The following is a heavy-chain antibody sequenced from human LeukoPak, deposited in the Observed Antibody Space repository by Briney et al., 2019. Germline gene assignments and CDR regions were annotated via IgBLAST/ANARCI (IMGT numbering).Heavy chain of an antibody. CDR2: ISSSSSYI. V-gene: IGHV3-21*01. J-gene: IGHJ4*02. CDR1: GFTFSSYS. CDR3: ASQGTMVRGVIFD. D-gene: IGHD3-10*01. Sequence: PGGSLRLSCAASGFTFSSYSMNWVRQAPGKGLEWVSSISSSSSYIYYVDSVKGRFTISRDNAKNSLYLQMNSLRAEDTAVYYCASQGTMVRGVIFDWGQGTLVTVSS.